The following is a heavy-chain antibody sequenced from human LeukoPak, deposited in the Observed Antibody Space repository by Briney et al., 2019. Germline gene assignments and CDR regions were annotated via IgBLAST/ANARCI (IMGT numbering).Heavy chain of an antibody. CDR3: AKCMAEPGTCYFDY. J-gene: IGHJ4*02. Sequence: GGSLRLSCAGSGFTFSTNAMAWVRQAPGKGLEWVSSISGSGGNNYYADSVKGRFTISRDNSKNTLYLQMNNVGAEDTALYYCAKCMAEPGTCYFDYWGQGTLVTVSS. V-gene: IGHV3-23*01. D-gene: IGHD6-13*01. CDR2: ISGSGGNN. CDR1: GFTFSTNA.